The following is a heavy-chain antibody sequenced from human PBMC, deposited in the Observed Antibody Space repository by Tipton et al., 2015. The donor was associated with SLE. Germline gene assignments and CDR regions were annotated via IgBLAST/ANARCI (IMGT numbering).Heavy chain of an antibody. CDR2: ISAYNGNT. CDR3: GRTVGATSAFDI. CDR1: GYTFTSYG. J-gene: IGHJ3*02. Sequence: QLVQSGAEVKKPGASVKVSCKASGYTFTSYGINWVRQAPGQGLEWMGWISAYNGNTNDAQKLQGRVTMTTDTSTSTAYMELRGLRTGDTAVYYCGRTVGATSAFDICGQLTMVTVSS. V-gene: IGHV1-18*01. D-gene: IGHD1-26*01.